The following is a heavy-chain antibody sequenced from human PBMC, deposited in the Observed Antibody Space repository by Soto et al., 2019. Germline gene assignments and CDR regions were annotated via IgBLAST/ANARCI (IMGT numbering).Heavy chain of an antibody. Sequence: GGSLRLSCAASGFTFSDYYMSWIRQAPGKGLEYISYISSSSGSTNYADSVKGRFTISRDNAKNSLYLQMSSLRAEDTAVYYCARDRGGYDRLYYFHGMDVWGQGTTVTVSS. CDR2: ISSSSGST. V-gene: IGHV3-11*06. D-gene: IGHD5-12*01. J-gene: IGHJ6*02. CDR1: GFTFSDYY. CDR3: ARDRGGYDRLYYFHGMDV.